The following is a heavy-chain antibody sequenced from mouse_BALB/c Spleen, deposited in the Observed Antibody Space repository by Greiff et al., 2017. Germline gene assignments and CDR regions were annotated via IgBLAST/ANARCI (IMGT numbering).Heavy chain of an antibody. CDR3: NICRSSPSYYAMDY. CDR2: IDPETGGT. D-gene: IGHD1-1*01. Sequence: QVQLQQSGAELVRPGASVTLSCKASGYTFTDYEMHWVKQTPVHGLEWIGAIDPETGGTAYNQKFKGKATLTADKSSSTAYMELRSLTSEDSAVYYCNICRSSPSYYAMDYWGQGTSVTVSS. V-gene: IGHV1-15*01. CDR1: GYTFTDYE. J-gene: IGHJ4*01.